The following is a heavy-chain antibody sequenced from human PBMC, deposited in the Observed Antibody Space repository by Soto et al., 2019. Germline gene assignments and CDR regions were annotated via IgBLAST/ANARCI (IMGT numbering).Heavy chain of an antibody. J-gene: IGHJ6*02. D-gene: IGHD3-10*01. Sequence: PSETLSLTCAVYGGSFSGYYWSWIRQPPGKGLEWIGEINHSGSTNYNPSLKSRVTISVDTSKNQFSLKLSSVTAADTAVYYCARVRGSGSYYVYYYGMDVWGQGTTVTVYS. V-gene: IGHV4-34*01. CDR1: GGSFSGYY. CDR3: ARVRGSGSYYVYYYGMDV. CDR2: INHSGST.